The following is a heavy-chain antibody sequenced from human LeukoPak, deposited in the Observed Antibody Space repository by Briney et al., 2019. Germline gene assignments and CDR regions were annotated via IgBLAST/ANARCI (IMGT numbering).Heavy chain of an antibody. V-gene: IGHV1-2*02. J-gene: IGHJ4*02. CDR1: GYTFSGYY. CDR2: INPNSGGT. Sequence: GASVKVSCKASGYTFSGYYMHWVRQAPGQGLEWMGWINPNSGGTNYAQKFQGRVTMTRDTSISTAYMELSRLSSDDTAVYYCARDSCSSTSCLSRDDYWGQGTLVTVSS. CDR3: ARDSCSSTSCLSRDDY. D-gene: IGHD2-2*01.